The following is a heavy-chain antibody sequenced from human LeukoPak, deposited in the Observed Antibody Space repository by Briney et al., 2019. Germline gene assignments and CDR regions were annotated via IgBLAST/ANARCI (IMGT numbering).Heavy chain of an antibody. CDR3: AASERGSGWYYLDY. D-gene: IGHD6-19*01. J-gene: IGHJ4*02. CDR2: ISRSGGST. CDR1: GFTFSSYA. Sequence: GGSLRLSCAASGFTFSSYAMSWVRQAPGKGLEWVSAISRSGGSTYYADSVKGRFTISRDNSKNTLYLQMNSLRAEDTAVYYCAASERGSGWYYLDYWGQGTLVTVSS. V-gene: IGHV3-23*01.